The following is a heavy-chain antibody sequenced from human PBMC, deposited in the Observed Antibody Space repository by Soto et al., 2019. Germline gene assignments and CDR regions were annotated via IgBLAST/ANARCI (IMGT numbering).Heavy chain of an antibody. D-gene: IGHD3-10*01. J-gene: IGHJ4*02. CDR2: IYSGST. V-gene: IGHV4-38-2*01. CDR1: GDSITSDYY. CDR3: AKKGYYPSGKINLFDS. Sequence: SETLSLTCAVSGDSITSDYYWGWIRQPPGKGLEWIGSIYSGSTYYNPSLKSRVTISVDTSKNQFSLRLTSVTAADTAMYYCAKKGYYPSGKINLFDSWGQGTLVTVSS.